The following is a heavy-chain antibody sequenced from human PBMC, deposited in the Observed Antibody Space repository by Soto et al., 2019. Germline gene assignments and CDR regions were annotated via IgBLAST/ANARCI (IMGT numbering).Heavy chain of an antibody. Sequence: EVQLVESGGGLIQPGGSLRLSCAVSGFTVSNNYMSWVRQAPGKGLEGVSVIYSGGYTAYGDSVKGRFTISRDNSKNTIFLQIKGLSAPDTAVYYWATQRGGGGYWGQGTLVTVSS. J-gene: IGHJ4*02. CDR2: IYSGGYT. CDR3: ATQRGGGGY. D-gene: IGHD6-25*01. CDR1: GFTVSNNY. V-gene: IGHV3-53*01.